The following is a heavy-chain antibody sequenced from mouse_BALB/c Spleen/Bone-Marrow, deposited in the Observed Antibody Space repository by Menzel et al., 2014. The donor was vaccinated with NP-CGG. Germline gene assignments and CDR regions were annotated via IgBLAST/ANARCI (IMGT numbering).Heavy chain of an antibody. Sequence: VKVVESAAELARPGASVKMSCKASGYTFTSYTMHWVKQRPGQGLEWIGYINPSSGYTDYNQKFNDKTTLTADKSSSTAYMQLSSLTSEDSAVYYCARLNYGNPFAYLGQGTLVTVSA. CDR2: INPSSGYT. CDR1: GYTFTSYT. D-gene: IGHD2-1*01. V-gene: IGHV1-4*02. J-gene: IGHJ3*01. CDR3: ARLNYGNPFAY.